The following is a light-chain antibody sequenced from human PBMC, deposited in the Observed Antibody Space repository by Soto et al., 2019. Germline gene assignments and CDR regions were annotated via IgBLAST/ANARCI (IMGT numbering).Light chain of an antibody. CDR2: DAS. V-gene: IGKV3-11*01. Sequence: EIVMTQSPATLSLSPWERATLSCRTSQSVSSYLAWYQQKPGQAPRLLIYDASNRATGIPARFSGSGSGTDFTHTISSLEPEDFAVYYCQQRSNWPPFTFGQGTRWRL. CDR1: QSVSSY. CDR3: QQRSNWPPFT. J-gene: IGKJ5*01.